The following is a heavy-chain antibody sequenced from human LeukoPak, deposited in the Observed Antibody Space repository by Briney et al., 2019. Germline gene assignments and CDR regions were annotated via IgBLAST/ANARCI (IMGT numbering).Heavy chain of an antibody. D-gene: IGHD4-17*01. Sequence: PSETLSLTCTVSGGSISRYYWSWIRQPPGKGLEWIGYIYYSGSTNYNPSLKSRVTISVDTSKNQFSLKLSSVTAADTAVYYCARGSLKITGTRYYWGQGTLVTVSS. J-gene: IGHJ4*02. V-gene: IGHV4-59*01. CDR3: ARGSLKITGTRYY. CDR2: IYYSGST. CDR1: GGSISRYY.